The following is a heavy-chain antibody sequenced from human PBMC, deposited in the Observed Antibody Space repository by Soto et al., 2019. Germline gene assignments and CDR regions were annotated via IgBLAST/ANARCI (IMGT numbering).Heavy chain of an antibody. CDR2: ISGSGDSA. J-gene: IGHJ4*02. Sequence: VQLLESGGGLVQPGGSLRLSCAASGFIFRDYAMNWVRQAPGNGLEWVSDISGSGDSARYADSVKGRFTISRDNSRDTLYLHMNSLRVDDTAVYYCGKERRGSGWSVCDFWGQGDLVTVSS. V-gene: IGHV3-23*01. CDR3: GKERRGSGWSVCDF. D-gene: IGHD6-19*01. CDR1: GFIFRDYA.